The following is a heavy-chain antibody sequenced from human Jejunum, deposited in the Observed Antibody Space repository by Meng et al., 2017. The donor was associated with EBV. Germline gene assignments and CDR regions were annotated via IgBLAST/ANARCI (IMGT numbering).Heavy chain of an antibody. J-gene: IGHJ4*02. V-gene: IGHV4-34*02. Sequence: QVQLQQWGAGLLKPSETLSLTCAVYRGSFSGYYWSWIRQHPGKGLEWIGEINHSGSTNYNPSLRGRVTISVETSKNQFSLRLNSVTAADTAVYYCARVAFSYTTRSLDSWGQGTPVTVSS. CDR2: INHSGST. D-gene: IGHD3-16*02. CDR3: ARVAFSYTTRSLDS. CDR1: RGSFSGYY.